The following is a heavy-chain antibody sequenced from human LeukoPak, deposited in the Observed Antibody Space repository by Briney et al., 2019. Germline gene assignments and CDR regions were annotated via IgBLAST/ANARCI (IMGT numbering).Heavy chain of an antibody. CDR3: ARGVGGVRVATFSWFDP. Sequence: SETLSLTCAVYGGSFSGYYWSWIRQPPGKGLEWIGEINHSGSTNYNPSLKSRVTISVDTSKNQFSLKLSSVTAADTAVYYCARGVGGVRVATFSWFDPWGQGTLATVSS. CDR2: INHSGST. J-gene: IGHJ5*02. D-gene: IGHD5-12*01. V-gene: IGHV4-34*01. CDR1: GGSFSGYY.